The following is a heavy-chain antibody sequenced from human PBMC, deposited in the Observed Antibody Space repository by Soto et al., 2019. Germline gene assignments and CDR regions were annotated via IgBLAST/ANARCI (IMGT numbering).Heavy chain of an antibody. Sequence: GGSLRLSCAASGFTFSSYAMSWVRQVPGKGLEWVSVISASGGSTYYADSVKGRFTISRDNSKNTLYLQMNSLGAEDTAVYYCAKGYDSTGFYRNDAFDIWGQGTMVTVSS. CDR1: GFTFSSYA. CDR2: ISASGGST. J-gene: IGHJ3*02. V-gene: IGHV3-23*01. D-gene: IGHD3-22*01. CDR3: AKGYDSTGFYRNDAFDI.